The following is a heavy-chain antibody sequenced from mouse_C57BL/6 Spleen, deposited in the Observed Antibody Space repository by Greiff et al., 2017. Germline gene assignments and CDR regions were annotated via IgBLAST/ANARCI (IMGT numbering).Heavy chain of an antibody. CDR1: GYTFTSYW. J-gene: IGHJ3*01. V-gene: IGHV1-52*01. CDR3: ARDERNWFAY. CDR2: IDPSDSET. Sequence: QVHVKQSGAELVRPGSSVKLSCKASGYTFTSYWMHWVKQRPIQGLEWIGNIDPSDSETHYNQKFKDKATLTVDKSSSTAYMQLSSLTSEDSAVYYCARDERNWFAYWGQGTLVTVSA.